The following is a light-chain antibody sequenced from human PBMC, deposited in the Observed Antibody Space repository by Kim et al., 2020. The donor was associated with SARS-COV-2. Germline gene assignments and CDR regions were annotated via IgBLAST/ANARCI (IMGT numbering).Light chain of an antibody. Sequence: GDRVTITCRASQSISSYLNWYQQKPGKAPNLLIYAESSLQSGVPSRFSGSGSGTDYTLTISSLQPEDFATYYCQQSYSTLTFGPGTKVD. CDR1: QSISSY. CDR3: QQSYSTLT. CDR2: AES. J-gene: IGKJ3*01. V-gene: IGKV1-39*01.